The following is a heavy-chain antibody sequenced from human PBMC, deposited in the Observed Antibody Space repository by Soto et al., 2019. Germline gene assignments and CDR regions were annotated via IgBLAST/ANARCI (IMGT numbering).Heavy chain of an antibody. Sequence: QVQLVQSGAEVKQPGSSVKVSCTISGGTFDSFTISWVRQAPGQGFEWMGGIIPVSGVPSYSRHFQGRITITADASTRTAYMDLRGLKFEDTAVYFCARDSRTATLDFWGQGTLVSV. J-gene: IGHJ4*02. CDR1: GGTFDSFT. CDR3: ARDSRTATLDF. V-gene: IGHV1-69*01. CDR2: IIPVSGVP. D-gene: IGHD2-2*01.